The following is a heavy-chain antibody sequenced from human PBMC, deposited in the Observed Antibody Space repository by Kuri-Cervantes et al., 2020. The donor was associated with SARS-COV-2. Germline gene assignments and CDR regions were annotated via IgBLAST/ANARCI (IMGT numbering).Heavy chain of an antibody. Sequence: SETLSLTCTVSGGSITTDDYDWTWIRQPPGKGLEWIGYISHSGSTDYKPSLKSRVTMSLDTSKNQFSLKLTSVTAADTAVYYCARHYYGSGSYYNWGSFDYWGQGTLVTVSS. CDR1: GGSITTDDYD. V-gene: IGHV4-30-4*08. CDR2: ISHSGST. D-gene: IGHD3-10*01. CDR3: ARHYYGSGSYYNWGSFDY. J-gene: IGHJ4*02.